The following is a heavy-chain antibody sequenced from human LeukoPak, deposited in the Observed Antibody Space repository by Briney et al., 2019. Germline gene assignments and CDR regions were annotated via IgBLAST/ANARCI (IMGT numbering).Heavy chain of an antibody. V-gene: IGHV4-59*01. Sequence: SETLSLTCTVSGGSISSYYRSWIRQPPGKGLEWIGYIYYSGSTNYNPSLKSRVTISVDTSKIQFSLKLSSVTAAETAVYYCAAYPHYYDSSGAFDIWGQGTMVTVS. CDR1: GGSISSYY. CDR3: AAYPHYYDSSGAFDI. CDR2: IYYSGST. D-gene: IGHD3-22*01. J-gene: IGHJ3*02.